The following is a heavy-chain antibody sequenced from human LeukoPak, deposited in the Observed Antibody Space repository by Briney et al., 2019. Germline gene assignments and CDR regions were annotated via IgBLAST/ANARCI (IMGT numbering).Heavy chain of an antibody. CDR1: GFTFSNAW. D-gene: IGHD2-15*01. CDR3: TTETPEYCSGGSCYSDY. CDR2: IKIKTDGGTT. J-gene: IGHJ4*02. V-gene: IGHV3-15*07. Sequence: GGSLRLSCAASGFTFSNAWMNWVGQAPGKGLEWVGRIKIKTDGGTTDYAAPVKGRFTISRDDSKNTLYLQMNSLKTEDTAVYYCTTETPEYCSGGSCYSDYWGQGTLVTVSS.